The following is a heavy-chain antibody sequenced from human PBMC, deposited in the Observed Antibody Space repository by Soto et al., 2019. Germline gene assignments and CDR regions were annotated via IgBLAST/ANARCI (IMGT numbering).Heavy chain of an antibody. CDR3: AKYAWVDSYDSSGGELHFGAFDI. CDR1: GFTFSSYA. D-gene: IGHD3-22*01. Sequence: EVQLLESGGGLVQPGGSLRLSCAASGFTFSSYAMSWVRQAPGKGLEWVSAISGSGGSTYYADSVKGRFTISRDNSKNTLYLQMHRLAAEDTAVYYCAKYAWVDSYDSSGGELHFGAFDISGQGTMVTVSS. J-gene: IGHJ3*02. V-gene: IGHV3-23*01. CDR2: ISGSGGST.